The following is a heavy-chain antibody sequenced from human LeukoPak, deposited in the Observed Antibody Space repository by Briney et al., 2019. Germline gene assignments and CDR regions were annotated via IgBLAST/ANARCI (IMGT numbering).Heavy chain of an antibody. CDR1: GFIFGDYG. CDR3: ARASYYYDTSGLGAFDV. J-gene: IGHJ3*01. CDR2: TNWNSDRI. Sequence: GRSLRLACAASGFIFGDYGMYWVRQAPRKGLEWVSGTNWNSDRIGYADSVKGRFTISRDNDKHSLYMQMNSVRAEDTALYYCARASYYYDTSGLGAFDVWGQGTTVVVSS. V-gene: IGHV3-9*01. D-gene: IGHD3-22*01.